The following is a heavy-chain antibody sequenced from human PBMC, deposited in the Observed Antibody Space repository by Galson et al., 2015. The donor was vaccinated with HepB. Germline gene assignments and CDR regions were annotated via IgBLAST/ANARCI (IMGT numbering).Heavy chain of an antibody. J-gene: IGHJ5*02. CDR1: GGSISSYY. CDR3: ARDLVVQGVYNWFDP. Sequence: SETLSLTCTVSGGSISSYYWSWIRQPAGKGLEWIGRMSSSGNTHYNPSLKNRVTMSVDTSKNQFSLKLSSVTAADTAVYYCARDLVVQGVYNWFDPWGQGTLVTVSS. D-gene: IGHD3-10*01. V-gene: IGHV4-4*07. CDR2: MSSSGNT.